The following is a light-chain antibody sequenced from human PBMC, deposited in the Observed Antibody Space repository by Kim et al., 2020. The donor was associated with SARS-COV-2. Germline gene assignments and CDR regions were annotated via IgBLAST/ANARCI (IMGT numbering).Light chain of an antibody. V-gene: IGLV3-19*01. Sequence: SSELTQDPVVSVALGQTVRITCQGDSLRSYYATWYQQKPRQAPTLVIYGRNNRPSGIPDRFSGSTSGNTASLIISGAQAEDEADFYFQSRNSGGNVVFGGGTKLTVL. J-gene: IGLJ2*01. CDR1: SLRSYY. CDR2: GRN. CDR3: QSRNSGGNVV.